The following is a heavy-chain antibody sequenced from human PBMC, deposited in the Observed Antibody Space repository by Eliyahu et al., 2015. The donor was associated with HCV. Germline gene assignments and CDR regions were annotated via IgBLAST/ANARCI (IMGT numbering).Heavy chain of an antibody. Sequence: EVQLVESGGGLVQPGRSLRLSCAASGFTFDDYAMHWVRQAPGKGLEGVSGISWNSGSIGYADSVKGRFTISRDNAKNSLYLQMNSLRAEDTALYYCAKEGYSSSWRYVDTAMAIDYWGQGTLVTVSS. J-gene: IGHJ4*02. CDR1: GFTFDDYA. V-gene: IGHV3-9*01. CDR3: AKEGYSSSWRYVDTAMAIDY. D-gene: IGHD6-13*01. CDR2: ISWNSGSI.